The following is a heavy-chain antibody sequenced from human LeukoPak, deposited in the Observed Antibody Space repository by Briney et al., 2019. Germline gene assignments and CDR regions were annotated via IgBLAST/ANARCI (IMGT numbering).Heavy chain of an antibody. J-gene: IGHJ4*02. D-gene: IGHD1-1*01. V-gene: IGHV3-33*01. CDR1: GFIFTSYG. CDR3: ARVEI. CDR2: IWYDGSKT. Sequence: GTSLRLSCAASGFIFTSYGKHWVRQAPGKGLEWVAVIWYDGSKTEYADSVKGRFTISRDASKNTLYLQVNSLRVEDTAVYYCARVEIWGQGTLVTVSS.